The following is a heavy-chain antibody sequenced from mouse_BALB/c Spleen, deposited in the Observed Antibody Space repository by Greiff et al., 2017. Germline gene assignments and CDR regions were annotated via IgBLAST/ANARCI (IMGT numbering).Heavy chain of an antibody. CDR2: INPSNGRT. Sequence: QVQLQQPGAELVKPGASVKLSCKASGYTFTSYWMHWVKQRPGQGLEWIGEINPSNGRTNYNEKFKSKATLTVDKSSSTAYMQLSSLTSEDSAVYYCARLRPHDYWGQGTTLTVSS. CDR1: GYTFTSYW. V-gene: IGHV1S81*02. D-gene: IGHD1-2*01. CDR3: ARLRPHDY. J-gene: IGHJ2*01.